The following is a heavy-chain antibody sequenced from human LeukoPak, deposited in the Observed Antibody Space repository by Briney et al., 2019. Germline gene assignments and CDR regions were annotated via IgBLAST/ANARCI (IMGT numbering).Heavy chain of an antibody. CDR3: AKQSAGSAAWYSLHYDF. D-gene: IGHD6-13*01. CDR1: GFTLSSYA. V-gene: IGHV3-23*01. CDR2: VDGGGGGT. Sequence: PGGALRLSCTASGFTLSSYAMTWVRQAPGGGLEWVSSVDGGGGGTYYADSVKGRFTISRDNSKDTLYLQMNGLRAEDTAVYVCAKQSAGSAAWYSLHYDFWGQGTLVTVSS. J-gene: IGHJ4*02.